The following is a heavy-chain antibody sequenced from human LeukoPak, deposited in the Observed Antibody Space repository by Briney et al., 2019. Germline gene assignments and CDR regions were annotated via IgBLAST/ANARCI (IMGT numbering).Heavy chain of an antibody. CDR1: GGSISSGDYY. J-gene: IGHJ4*02. CDR3: ARLTEIPGAIQLWSSHFDY. CDR2: IYYSGST. D-gene: IGHD5-18*01. V-gene: IGHV4-30-4*08. Sequence: SETLSLTCTVSGGSISSGDYYWSWIRQPPGKGLEWIGYIYYSGSTYYNPSLKSRVTISVGTSKNQFSLKLSSVTAADTAVYYCARLTEIPGAIQLWSSHFDYWGQGTLVTVSS.